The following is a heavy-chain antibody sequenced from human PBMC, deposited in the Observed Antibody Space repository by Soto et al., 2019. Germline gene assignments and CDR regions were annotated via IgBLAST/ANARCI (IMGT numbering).Heavy chain of an antibody. D-gene: IGHD4-17*01. CDR3: TRARITTVTTWWYFDS. J-gene: IGHJ4*02. CDR1: GYPFTNYY. Sequence: QVQLVQSGTEVKKPGASVRVSCTASGYPFTNYYIHWVRQAPGQGPEWMGIVNPSSGRTTYAQTFQGRVTMTTDTSTSTVYMEMNSLRSADTAMYYCTRARITTVTTWWYFDSWGQGTLVTVSS. CDR2: VNPSSGRT. V-gene: IGHV1-46*01.